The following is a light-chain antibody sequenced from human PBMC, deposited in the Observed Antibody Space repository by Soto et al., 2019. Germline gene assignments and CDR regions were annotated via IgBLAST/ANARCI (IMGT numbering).Light chain of an antibody. V-gene: IGKV3-11*01. Sequence: EIVLTQSTATLSLSPGERATLSCMTSQSVSSSLAWYQQKPGQAPRLLIYDSSNRATGIPARFSGSGSGTDFTPTISSLHPEAVAVSGCQPRARIFTCCGGSKVEIK. CDR2: DSS. CDR3: QPRARIFT. J-gene: IGKJ4*01. CDR1: QSVSSS.